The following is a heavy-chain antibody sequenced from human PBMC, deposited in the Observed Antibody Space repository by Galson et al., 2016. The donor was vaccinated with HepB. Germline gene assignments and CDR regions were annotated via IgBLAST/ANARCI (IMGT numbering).Heavy chain of an antibody. Sequence: SLRLSCAASGFTFSSYGMSWVRQAPGKGLEGVSGIPGSGGSTYYADSVKGRFTISKDNSKNTLYLQINSLRGGDTAVYYCARPRGTSYYYYGMDVWGQGTTVSVSS. D-gene: IGHD3-16*01. J-gene: IGHJ6*02. CDR3: ARPRGTSYYYYGMDV. V-gene: IGHV3-23*01. CDR2: IPGSGGST. CDR1: GFTFSSYG.